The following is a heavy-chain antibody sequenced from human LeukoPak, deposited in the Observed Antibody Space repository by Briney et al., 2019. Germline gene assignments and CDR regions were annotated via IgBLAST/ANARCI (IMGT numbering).Heavy chain of an antibody. V-gene: IGHV3-7*01. CDR2: IKQDGSEK. CDR3: ARDSIVATWMDYYYGMDV. J-gene: IGHJ6*02. Sequence: GSLRLSCAASGFTFSSYWMSWVRQAPGKGLEWVANIKQDGSEKYYVDSVKGRFTISRDNAKNSLYLQMNSLRAEDTAVYYCARDSIVATWMDYYYGMDVWGQGTTVTVSS. CDR1: GFTFSSYW. D-gene: IGHD5-12*01.